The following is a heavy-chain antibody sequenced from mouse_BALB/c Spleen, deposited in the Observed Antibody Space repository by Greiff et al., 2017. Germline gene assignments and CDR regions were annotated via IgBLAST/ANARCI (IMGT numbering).Heavy chain of an antibody. Sequence: VQRVESGPGLVQPSQSLSITCTVSGFSLTSYGVHWVRQSPGKGLEWLGVIWSGGSTDYNAAFISRLSISKDNSKSQVFFKMNSLQANDTAIYYCARNCDYSYSYAMDYWGQGTSVTVSS. CDR1: GFSLTSYG. J-gene: IGHJ4*01. CDR3: ARNCDYSYSYAMDY. CDR2: IWSGGST. V-gene: IGHV2-2*02. D-gene: IGHD1-2*01.